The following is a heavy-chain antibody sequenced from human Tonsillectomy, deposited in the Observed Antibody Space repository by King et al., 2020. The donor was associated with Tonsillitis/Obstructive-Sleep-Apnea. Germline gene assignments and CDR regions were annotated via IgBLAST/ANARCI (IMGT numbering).Heavy chain of an antibody. Sequence: QLVQSGGGLVKPGGSLRLSCAASGFTFSDYYMSWIRQAPGKGLEWVSYISSSGSTIYYADSVKGRFTISRDNAKNSLYLQMNSLRAEDPAVYYCARVPRIAAAGNSNDAFDIWGQGTMVTVSS. D-gene: IGHD6-13*01. CDR3: ARVPRIAAAGNSNDAFDI. CDR2: ISSSGSTI. J-gene: IGHJ3*02. V-gene: IGHV3-11*01. CDR1: GFTFSDYY.